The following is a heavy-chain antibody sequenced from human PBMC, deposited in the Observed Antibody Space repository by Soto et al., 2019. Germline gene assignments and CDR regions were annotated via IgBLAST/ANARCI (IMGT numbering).Heavy chain of an antibody. D-gene: IGHD1-1*01. CDR3: ARNTTGAIFDY. CDR1: GYTISSGYY. CDR2: IYHSGSIYHSGST. J-gene: IGHJ4*02. Sequence: PSETLSLTCAVSGYTISSGYYWGWIRQSPGKGLGWIGSIYHSGSIYHSGSTHYNPSLKSRVTISVDTSKNQFSLRLTSVTAADTAVYYCARNTTGAIFDYWGQGALVTVSS. V-gene: IGHV4-38-2*01.